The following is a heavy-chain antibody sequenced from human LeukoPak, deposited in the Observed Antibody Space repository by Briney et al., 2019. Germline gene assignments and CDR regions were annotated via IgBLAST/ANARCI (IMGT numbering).Heavy chain of an antibody. CDR3: ASRLYCSSTSCYAVVDY. CDR2: IKQDGSEK. D-gene: IGHD2-2*01. J-gene: IGHJ4*02. CDR1: GFTFNTYA. V-gene: IGHV3-7*01. Sequence: GGSLRLSCAASGFTFNTYAMSWVRQAPGKGLEWVANIKQDGSEKYYVDSVKGRFTISRDNAKNSLYLQMNSLRAEDTAVYYCASRLYCSSTSCYAVVDYWGQGTLVTVSS.